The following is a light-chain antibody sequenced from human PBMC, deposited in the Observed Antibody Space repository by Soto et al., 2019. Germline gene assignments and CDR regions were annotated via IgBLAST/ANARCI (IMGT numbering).Light chain of an antibody. CDR3: QQYAGSPRT. CDR1: QSVRSNY. CDR2: DAS. Sequence: EIVLTQSPGTLSLSPGETATLSCRASQSVRSNYLAWYQQKPGQAPRLLIYDASSRATGIPDRFSGSGSDTDFTLTISRLEPDDVAVYYCQQYAGSPRTFGQGTKLEIK. J-gene: IGKJ2*01. V-gene: IGKV3-20*01.